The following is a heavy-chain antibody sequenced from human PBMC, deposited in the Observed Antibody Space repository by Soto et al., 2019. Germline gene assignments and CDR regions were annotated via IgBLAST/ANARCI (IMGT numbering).Heavy chain of an antibody. V-gene: IGHV4-31*03. D-gene: IGHD1-26*01. CDR2: IYYSGST. J-gene: IGHJ4*02. CDR1: GGSISSGGYY. Sequence: QVQLQESGPGLVKPSQTLSLTCTVSGGSISSGGYYWSWIRQHPGKGLEWIGYIYYSGSTYYNPALRRRVTTSVDTSKHQFSLKLSSVTAADTAVYYCARVRVGAPFDYWGQGTLVTVSS. CDR3: ARVRVGAPFDY.